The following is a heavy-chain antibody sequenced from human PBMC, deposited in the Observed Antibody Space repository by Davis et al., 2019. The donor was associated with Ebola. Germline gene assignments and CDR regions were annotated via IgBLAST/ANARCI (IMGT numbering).Heavy chain of an antibody. D-gene: IGHD1-1*01. Sequence: SETLSLTCALHGASFTGYYWTWIRQPPGKGLEWIGDIDHRENTNYNPSLKSRLTMSVDTSKKQFSLKLSSVTAADTAVYYCARGLYPWELDYWGQGTLVTVSS. CDR3: ARGLYPWELDY. CDR1: GASFTGYY. V-gene: IGHV4-34*01. J-gene: IGHJ4*02. CDR2: IDHRENT.